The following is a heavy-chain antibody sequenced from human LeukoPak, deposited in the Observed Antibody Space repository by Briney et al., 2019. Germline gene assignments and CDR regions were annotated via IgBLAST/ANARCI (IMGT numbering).Heavy chain of an antibody. D-gene: IGHD7-27*01. V-gene: IGHV3-33*01. J-gene: IGHJ4*02. Sequence: GGSLRLSCAESEFTFSSYGMHWVRQAPGKGLEWVAVIRYDGSNKYYADSVKGRFTISRDNSKNTLYLQMNSLRAEDTAVYYCARDRTGDFDYWGQGTLVTVSS. CDR1: EFTFSSYG. CDR2: IRYDGSNK. CDR3: ARDRTGDFDY.